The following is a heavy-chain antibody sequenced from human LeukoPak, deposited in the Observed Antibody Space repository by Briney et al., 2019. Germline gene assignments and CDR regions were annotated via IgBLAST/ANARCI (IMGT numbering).Heavy chain of an antibody. J-gene: IGHJ1*01. CDR3: ARLASVPG. Sequence: ASVKVSCKASGYTFTGYYLHWVRQAPGQGLEWMGWIHPNSGGTNYAQKFQGRVTMTRDTSISTAYMGLSSLRSDDTAVYFCARLASVPGWGKGTLVTVSS. D-gene: IGHD6-19*01. CDR2: IHPNSGGT. V-gene: IGHV1-2*02. CDR1: GYTFTGYY.